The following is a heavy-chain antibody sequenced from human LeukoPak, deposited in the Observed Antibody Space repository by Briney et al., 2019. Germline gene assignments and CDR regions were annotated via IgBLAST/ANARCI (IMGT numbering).Heavy chain of an antibody. CDR2: IYYSGST. CDR3: ARGQNYDFWSDPPDY. J-gene: IGHJ4*02. Sequence: SETLSLTCTVSGGSISSYYWSWIRQPPGKGLEWIGYIYYSGSTNYNPSLKSRVTRSVDTSKNQFSLKLSSVTAADTAVYYCARGQNYDFWSDPPDYWGQGTLVTVSS. CDR1: GGSISSYY. V-gene: IGHV4-59*01. D-gene: IGHD3-3*01.